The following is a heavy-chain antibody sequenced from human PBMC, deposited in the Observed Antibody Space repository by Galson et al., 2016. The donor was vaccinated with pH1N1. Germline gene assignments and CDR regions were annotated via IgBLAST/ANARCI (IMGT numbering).Heavy chain of an antibody. CDR3: VRGLRGYSFT. CDR1: GFTVSTNY. J-gene: IGHJ4*02. CDR2: IYTGGST. V-gene: IGHV3-53*01. D-gene: IGHD5-18*01. Sequence: SLRLSCAASGFTVSTNYMSWVRQAPGKGLEWVPLIYTGGSTYYADSVKGRFTISRDNSKNTLYLQMNSLRADDTAVYYCVRGLRGYSFTWGQGTLVTVSS.